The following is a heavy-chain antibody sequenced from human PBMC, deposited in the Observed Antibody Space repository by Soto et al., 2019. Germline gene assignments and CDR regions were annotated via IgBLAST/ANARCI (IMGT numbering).Heavy chain of an antibody. CDR3: ASGERAVVPVDRYNWFDP. CDR2: ITAGGANT. V-gene: IGHV3-23*01. D-gene: IGHD2-2*01. Sequence: GGSLRLSCAASGFTFSSYAVSWVRQAPGKGLEWVSAITAGGANTYYADSVKGRFTISRDDSKNTLYLQMDSLRAEDTALYYCASGERAVVPVDRYNWFDPWGQGTLVTVSS. J-gene: IGHJ5*02. CDR1: GFTFSSYA.